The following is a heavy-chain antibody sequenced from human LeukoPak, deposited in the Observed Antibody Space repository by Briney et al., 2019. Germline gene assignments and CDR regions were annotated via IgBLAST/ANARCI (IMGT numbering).Heavy chain of an antibody. V-gene: IGHV3-7*01. Sequence: GGSLRLSCVGSGFSISGFWMTWVRQAPGKGLEWVANIREDGSRLYYVDSVKGRFTISRDNAKNSLYLQMSNLRAEDTSVYYCARDHNYCGSDRYYDAFDIWGQGTMVTVSS. D-gene: IGHD2-21*02. CDR3: ARDHNYCGSDRYYDAFDI. CDR2: IREDGSRL. CDR1: GFSISGFW. J-gene: IGHJ3*02.